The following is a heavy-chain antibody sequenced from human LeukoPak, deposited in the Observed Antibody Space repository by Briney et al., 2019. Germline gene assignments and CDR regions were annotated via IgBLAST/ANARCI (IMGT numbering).Heavy chain of an antibody. Sequence: SETLSLTCTVSGGSISSGSYYWSWIRQPAGTGLEWIGRIYTSGSTNYNPSLKSRVTISVDTSKNQFSLKLSSVTAEDTAVYYCAGSDTIGYIPREWDYWDFDLWGRGTLVTVSS. V-gene: IGHV4-61*02. D-gene: IGHD3-22*01. CDR2: IYTSGST. CDR1: GGSISSGSYY. CDR3: AGSDTIGYIPREWDYWDFDL. J-gene: IGHJ2*01.